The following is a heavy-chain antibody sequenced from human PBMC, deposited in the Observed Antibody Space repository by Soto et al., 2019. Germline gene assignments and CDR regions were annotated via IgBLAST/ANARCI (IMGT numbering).Heavy chain of an antibody. J-gene: IGHJ4*02. D-gene: IGHD1-1*01. CDR3: ARGGSRRLQLLFVFDS. CDR1: GFTVSSNY. CDR2: IYSGGTT. Sequence: EVQLVESGGGLIQPGGSLRLSCAASGFTVSSNYMSWVRQAPGKGLEWVSVIYSGGTTYYADSVKDRFTISRDNSKNTLYLQMNGLRAEDTGVYYCARGGSRRLQLLFVFDSWGQGTLVTVSS. V-gene: IGHV3-53*01.